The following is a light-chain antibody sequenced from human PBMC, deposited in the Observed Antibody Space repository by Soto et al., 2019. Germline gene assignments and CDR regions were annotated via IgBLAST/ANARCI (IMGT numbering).Light chain of an antibody. Sequence: DIVMTQTPLSSPVTLGQPASISCRSSQSLVYSDGNTYLSWLQQRPGQPPRLLIYQVSNRFSGVPGRISGSGAGTDFTLKISRVEDEDVGIYYCVQFSHFPRTFGQGTKVEIK. CDR2: QVS. J-gene: IGKJ1*01. V-gene: IGKV2-24*01. CDR1: QSLVYSDGNTY. CDR3: VQFSHFPRT.